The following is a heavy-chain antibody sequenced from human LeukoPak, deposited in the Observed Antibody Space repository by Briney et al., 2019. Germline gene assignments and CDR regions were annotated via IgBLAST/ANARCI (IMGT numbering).Heavy chain of an antibody. Sequence: GGSLRLSCAASGFTFSSYAMHWVRQAPGKGLEWVAVISYDGSNKYYADSVKGRFTISRDNSKNTLYLQMNSLRAEDTAVYYCARAGTVTTNHDAFDIWGRGRRVTVSS. V-gene: IGHV3-30*04. CDR2: ISYDGSNK. J-gene: IGHJ3*02. CDR3: ARAGTVTTNHDAFDI. CDR1: GFTFSSYA. D-gene: IGHD4-17*01.